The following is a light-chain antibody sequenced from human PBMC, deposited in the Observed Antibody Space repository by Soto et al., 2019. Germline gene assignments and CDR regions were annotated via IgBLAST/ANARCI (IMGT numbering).Light chain of an antibody. CDR1: SSDVGGYNY. J-gene: IGLJ2*01. CDR2: DVS. CDR3: STWDDNLKGLV. Sequence: QSVLTQPRSVSGCPGQSVTISCTGTSSDVGGYNYVSWYQQHPGKAPKLMIYDVSKRPSGVPDRFSGSKSGTSASLAISGLQSEDEADYYCSTWDDNLKGLVFGGGTKLTVL. V-gene: IGLV2-11*01.